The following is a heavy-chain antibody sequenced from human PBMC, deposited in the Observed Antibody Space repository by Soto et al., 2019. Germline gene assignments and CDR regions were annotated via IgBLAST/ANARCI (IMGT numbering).Heavy chain of an antibody. CDR2: IYYSGSN. J-gene: IGHJ3*02. D-gene: IGHD4-17*01. Sequence: PSETLSLTCTVSGGSISSYYWSWIRQPPGKGLEWIGHIYYSGSNNYHPSLKSRVTISVDTSKNQFSLKLSSVTAADTAVYYCAKDGWDGDYGGSFDIWGQGTMVTVSS. CDR1: GGSISSYY. V-gene: IGHV4-59*01. CDR3: AKDGWDGDYGGSFDI.